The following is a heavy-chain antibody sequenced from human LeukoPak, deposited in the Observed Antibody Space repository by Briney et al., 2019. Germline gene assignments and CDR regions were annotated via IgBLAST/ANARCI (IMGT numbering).Heavy chain of an antibody. CDR1: GFTFSIYS. D-gene: IGHD2-2*01. CDR2: ISRSSTTR. Sequence: PGGSLRLSCAASGFTFSIYSMNWVRQVPGKGLEWVSYISRSSTTRYYTDSVKGRFTISRDDDTGSLYLQMNSLRADDTAVYYCARYCGSTSCSGKWYFDLWGRGTLVTVSS. CDR3: ARYCGSTSCSGKWYFDL. J-gene: IGHJ2*01. V-gene: IGHV3-48*01.